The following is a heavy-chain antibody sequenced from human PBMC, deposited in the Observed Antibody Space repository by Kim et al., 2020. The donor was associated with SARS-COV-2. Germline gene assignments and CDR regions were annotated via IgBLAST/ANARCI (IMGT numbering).Heavy chain of an antibody. V-gene: IGHV5-51*01. D-gene: IGHD4-17*01. J-gene: IGHJ4*02. CDR3: ARRYGDYADFNY. Sequence: RYSPAFQGQVTIPAEKSISTAYLQWSSLKASDTAMYYCARRYGDYADFNYWGQGTLVTVSS.